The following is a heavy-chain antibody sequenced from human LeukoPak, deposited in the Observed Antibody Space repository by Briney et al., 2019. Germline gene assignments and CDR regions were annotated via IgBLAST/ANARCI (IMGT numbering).Heavy chain of an antibody. J-gene: IGHJ1*01. D-gene: IGHD3-3*01. CDR3: ARLLYYGANFQH. V-gene: IGHV5-51*01. CDR1: GYIYTSYW. CDR2: IYPGDSDT. Sequence: GEARKISGNSTGYIYTSYWIGWVRQMPGKGLEWMGIIYPGDSDTRYSPSFQGQVTISADKSISTAYLQWSSLKASDTAMYYCARLLYYGANFQHWGQGTLVTVSS.